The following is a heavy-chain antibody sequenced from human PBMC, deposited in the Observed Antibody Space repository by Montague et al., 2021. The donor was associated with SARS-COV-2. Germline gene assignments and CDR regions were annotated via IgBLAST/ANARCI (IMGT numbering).Heavy chain of an antibody. J-gene: IGHJ6*03. CDR3: AREKARITIFGAPRGYMDV. Sequence: SLRLSCAASGFTFSGYEMNWVRQAPGKGLEWVSYISSSGSTIYYADSVKGRFTISRDNAKNSLYLQMNSLRAEDTAVYYCAREKARITIFGAPRGYMDVGGKGTTVTVPS. CDR2: ISSSGSTI. CDR1: GFTFSGYE. V-gene: IGHV3-48*03. D-gene: IGHD3-3*01.